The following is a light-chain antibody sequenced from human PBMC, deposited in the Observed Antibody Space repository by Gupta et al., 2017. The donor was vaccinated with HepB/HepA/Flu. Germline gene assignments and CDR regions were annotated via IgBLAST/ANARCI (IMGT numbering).Light chain of an antibody. CDR1: QSVNSRD. J-gene: IGKJ2*01. CDR2: AAY. Sequence: EIVLTQYPGTLSLSPGERATLSCRVGQSVNSRDLAWYQQRRGQAPRVLIYAAYSRATGIPDRFSGSGSGTDLTLTRSTREPEDFAVYYGQLLSSSPPRHTCGQGTNLEI. V-gene: IGKV3-20*01. CDR3: QLLSSSPPRHT.